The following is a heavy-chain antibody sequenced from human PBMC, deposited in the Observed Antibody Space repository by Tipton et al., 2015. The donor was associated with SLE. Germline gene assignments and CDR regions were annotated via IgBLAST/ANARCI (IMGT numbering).Heavy chain of an antibody. V-gene: IGHV5-51*01. CDR2: IYPTDSDT. J-gene: IGHJ4*02. CDR1: GYTFANFW. Sequence: QSGAEVKKPGESLKISCTVSGYTFANFWISWVRQTPEKGLEWMGFIYPTDSDTKYSPSFEGQVTISADKSTNTAYLQWNSLKASDSAMYYCARDQASLGLDFWGQGTLVTVSS. CDR3: ARDQASLGLDF.